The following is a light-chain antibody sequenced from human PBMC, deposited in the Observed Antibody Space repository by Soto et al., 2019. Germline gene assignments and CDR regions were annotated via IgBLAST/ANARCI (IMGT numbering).Light chain of an antibody. V-gene: IGLV1-44*01. J-gene: IGLJ2*01. CDR1: SSNIGSNP. CDR2: SNY. Sequence: SVLTQPPSASGTPGQRVTISCSGSSSNIGSNPVHWYQQFPGTAPKVLIYSNYQRPSGVPDRFSGSKSGTSASLAISALQSEDEADYYCAAWDDRLSDLLFGGRNK. CDR3: AAWDDRLSDLL.